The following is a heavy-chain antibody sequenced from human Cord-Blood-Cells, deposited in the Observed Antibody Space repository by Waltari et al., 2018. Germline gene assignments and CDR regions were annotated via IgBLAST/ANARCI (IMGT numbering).Heavy chain of an antibody. Sequence: EVQLVESGGGLVQPGGSLRLSCAASGFTFSSYWMPWVRQAPGKGLGWVSRINSEGSSTSYADSVKCRFTISRDNAKNTLYLQMNSLRAEDTAVYYCARGGDYSNAFDIWGQGTMVTVSS. D-gene: IGHD4-4*01. V-gene: IGHV3-74*01. CDR1: GFTFSSYW. CDR2: INSEGSST. J-gene: IGHJ3*02. CDR3: ARGGDYSNAFDI.